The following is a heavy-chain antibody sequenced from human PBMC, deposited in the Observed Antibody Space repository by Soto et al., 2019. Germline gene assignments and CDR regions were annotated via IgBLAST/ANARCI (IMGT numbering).Heavy chain of an antibody. CDR3: AGSEDCSSSSCYSGNWFDP. CDR1: EYTFSTYA. V-gene: IGHV1-3*01. Sequence: QVQLVQSGAEVKKPGASVKVSCKASEYTFSTYAIHWVRQAPGQRLEWMGWINAGDGDTKYSQKCQVRVTITRDQSASTAYMKRSRLRSEDTAVYYCAGSEDCSSSSCYSGNWFDPWGQGTLVTVSS. D-gene: IGHD2-2*01. CDR2: INAGDGDT. J-gene: IGHJ5*02.